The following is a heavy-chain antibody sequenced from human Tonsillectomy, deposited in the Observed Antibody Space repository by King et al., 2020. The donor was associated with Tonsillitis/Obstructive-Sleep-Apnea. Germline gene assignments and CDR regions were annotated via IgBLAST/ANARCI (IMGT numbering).Heavy chain of an antibody. J-gene: IGHJ3*02. CDR2: ISNDGGNK. D-gene: IGHD2-15*01. Sequence: VQLVESGGGVVQPGRSLRLFCGASRFIFSRYSMQLVRQVPGKGLDVGAVISNDGGNKYYADYWEGRFTISSDNSKNTLYLQMNSLRAEDTAVYYCAREDGYCSGGSCYSKAFDIWGQGTMVTVSS. CDR1: RFIFSRYS. CDR3: AREDGYCSGGSCYSKAFDI. V-gene: IGHV3-30*01.